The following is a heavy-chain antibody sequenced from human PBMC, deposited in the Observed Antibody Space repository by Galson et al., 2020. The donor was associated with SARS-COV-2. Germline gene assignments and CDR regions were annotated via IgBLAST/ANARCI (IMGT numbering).Heavy chain of an antibody. CDR3: AHKPRATTCYSS. D-gene: IGHD2-2*01. J-gene: IGHJ5*02. Sequence: KMSGPRLVKPTQTLMLTFTFSGFSLTTSVVVVGWIRQSPVQALEWLALIYVDDDKLYSPSLESRLTINKDTAKNEVVLTISNVDPVDTATYYCAHKPRATTCYSSWGQGTLVTVSS. V-gene: IGHV2-5*02. CDR1: GFSLTTSVVV. CDR2: IYVDDDK.